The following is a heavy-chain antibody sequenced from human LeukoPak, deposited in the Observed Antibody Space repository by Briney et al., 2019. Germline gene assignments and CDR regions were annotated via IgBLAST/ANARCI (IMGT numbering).Heavy chain of an antibody. CDR2: INPNSGGT. CDR3: ARPVLKGYDNCGY. V-gene: IGHV1-2*06. D-gene: IGHD1-20*01. Sequence: ASVKVSCKASGYTFTGYYMRWVRQAPGQGLEWMGRINPNSGGTNYAQKFQGSVTMTRDTSISTAYMELSRLRSDDTAVYYCARPVLKGYDNCGYWGQGTLVTVSS. CDR1: GYTFTGYY. J-gene: IGHJ4*02.